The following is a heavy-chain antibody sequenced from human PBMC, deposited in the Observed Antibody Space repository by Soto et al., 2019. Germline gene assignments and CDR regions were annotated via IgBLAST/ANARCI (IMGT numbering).Heavy chain of an antibody. CDR1: GYIFTSYG. CDR2: ISVDRGNT. Sequence: QVQLVQSGAELKKPGASAKVSCKASGYIFTSYGISWVRQAPGQGLGWMAWISVDRGNTNYAQHFQGRVTMTTDTAACTAHMQLRSLRSDEPAPYYCARVHGSGTNSYVDVWGKGTTVIVSS. V-gene: IGHV1-18*01. D-gene: IGHD3-10*01. CDR3: ARVHGSGTNSYVDV. J-gene: IGHJ6*03.